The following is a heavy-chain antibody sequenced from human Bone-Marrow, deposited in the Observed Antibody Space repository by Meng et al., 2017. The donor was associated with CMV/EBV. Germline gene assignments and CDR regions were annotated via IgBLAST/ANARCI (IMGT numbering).Heavy chain of an antibody. CDR3: ATYYYGSMDYYYGMDV. D-gene: IGHD3-10*01. J-gene: IGHJ6*02. V-gene: IGHV3-30*02. Sequence: GESLKISCAASGFTFSSYGMHWVRQAPGKGLEWVAFIRYDGSNKYYADSVKGRFTISRDNSKNTLYLQMNSLRAEDTAVYYCATYYYGSMDYYYGMDVWGQGTTVTVSS. CDR1: GFTFSSYG. CDR2: IRYDGSNK.